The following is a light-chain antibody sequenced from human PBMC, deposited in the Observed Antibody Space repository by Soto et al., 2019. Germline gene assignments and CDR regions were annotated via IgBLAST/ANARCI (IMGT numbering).Light chain of an antibody. CDR2: YDD. CDR3: AAWDDSLGYL. Sequence: QSVLTQPPSVSEAPRQRVTISCSGSSSNIGNNAVNWYQQLPGKAPKLLIYYDDLLPSGVSDRFSGSKSGTSASLAISGLQSEDEADYYCAAWDDSLGYLFGTGTKLTVL. CDR1: SSNIGNNA. J-gene: IGLJ1*01. V-gene: IGLV1-36*01.